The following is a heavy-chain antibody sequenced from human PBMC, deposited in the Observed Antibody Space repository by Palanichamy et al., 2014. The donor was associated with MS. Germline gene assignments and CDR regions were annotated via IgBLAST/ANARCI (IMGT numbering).Heavy chain of an antibody. CDR2: ISYDGSNN. J-gene: IGHJ6*02. V-gene: IGHV3-30-3*01. CDR1: GFTFNSYA. CDR3: ARDQGYCTRSSCSYGMDV. D-gene: IGHD2-2*01. Sequence: QVQLVESGGGVVQPEKSLRLSCAASGFTFNSYALHWVRQAPGKGLEWVAAISYDGSNNYYADSVKGRFTISRDNSKNILYLQMNSLRVEDTAVYYCARDQGYCTRSSCSYGMDVWGQGTTVTVSS.